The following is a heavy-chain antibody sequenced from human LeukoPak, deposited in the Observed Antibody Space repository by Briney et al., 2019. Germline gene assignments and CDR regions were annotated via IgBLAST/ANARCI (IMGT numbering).Heavy chain of an antibody. CDR3: AELGFSMIGGV. D-gene: IGHD3-10*02. CDR2: ISSSSNYI. J-gene: IGHJ6*04. Sequence: SGGSLRLSCAASGFTFSSYSMNWVRQAPGKGLEWVSSISSSSNYIYYADSVKGRVTISRDNAKNSLYLQMNSLRAEDTAVYYFAELGFSMIGGVWGKGTTVTISS. V-gene: IGHV3-21*01. CDR1: GFTFSSYS.